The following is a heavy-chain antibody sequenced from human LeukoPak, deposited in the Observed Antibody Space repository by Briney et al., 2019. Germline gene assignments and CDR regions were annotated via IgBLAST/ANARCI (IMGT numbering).Heavy chain of an antibody. CDR2: ISAYNGNT. D-gene: IGHD3-10*01. Sequence: ASVKVSCKASGYTFTSYGISWVRQAPGQGLEWMGWISAYNGNTNYAQRLQGRVTMTTDTSTSTAYMELRSLRSDDTAVYFCARDSDHRVNKLWFGGLRSGYFDYWGQGTLVTVSS. CDR3: ARDSDHRVNKLWFGGLRSGYFDY. V-gene: IGHV1-18*01. CDR1: GYTFTSYG. J-gene: IGHJ4*02.